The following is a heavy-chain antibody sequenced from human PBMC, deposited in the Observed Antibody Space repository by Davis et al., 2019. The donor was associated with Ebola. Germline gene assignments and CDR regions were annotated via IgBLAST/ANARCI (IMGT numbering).Heavy chain of an antibody. J-gene: IGHJ6*02. V-gene: IGHV1-69*13. CDR1: GYTFTSYA. Sequence: SVKVSCKASGYTFTSYAISWVRQAPGQGLEWMGGIIPIFGTANYAQKFQGRVTITADESTSTAYMELSSLRSEDTAVYYCARGSGYGSYYYYGMDVWGQGTTVTVSS. D-gene: IGHD5-12*01. CDR3: ARGSGYGSYYYYGMDV. CDR2: IIPIFGTA.